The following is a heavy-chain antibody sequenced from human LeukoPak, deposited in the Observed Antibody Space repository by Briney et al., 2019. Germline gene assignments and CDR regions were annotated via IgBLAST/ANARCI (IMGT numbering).Heavy chain of an antibody. Sequence: GGSLRLSCAASGCTFRTYWMTWVRQAPGKGLEWVANINQVGGEKYYVDSVKGRVTISRDNAKNSLYLQMNSLRAEDTAVYYCARGRNMDVWGQGTTVTVSS. CDR3: ARGRNMDV. D-gene: IGHD1-14*01. CDR2: INQVGGEK. J-gene: IGHJ6*02. V-gene: IGHV3-7*04. CDR1: GCTFRTYW.